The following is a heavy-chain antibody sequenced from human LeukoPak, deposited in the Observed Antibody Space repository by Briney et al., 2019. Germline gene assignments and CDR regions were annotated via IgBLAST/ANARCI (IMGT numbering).Heavy chain of an antibody. CDR3: ARSVVGATTDGWDY. J-gene: IGHJ4*02. CDR1: GGSISSGGYY. Sequence: SETLSLTCTVSGGSISSGGYYWSWIRQHPGKGLEWIGYIYYSGSTYYNPSLKSRVTISVDTSKNQFSLKLSSVTAADTAAYYCARSVVGATTDGWDYWGQGTLVTVSS. V-gene: IGHV4-31*03. CDR2: IYYSGST. D-gene: IGHD1-26*01.